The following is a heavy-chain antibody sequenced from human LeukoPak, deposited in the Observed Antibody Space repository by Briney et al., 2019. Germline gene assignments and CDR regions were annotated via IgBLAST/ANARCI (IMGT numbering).Heavy chain of an antibody. CDR1: GFTFSSYS. Sequence: GGSLRLSCAASGFTFSSYSMNWVRQAPGKGLEWVSSISSSSSYIYYADSVKGRFTISRDNAKNSLYLQMNSLRAEDTAVYYCASHFWSGYYSRAFDIWGRGTMVTVSS. CDR3: ASHFWSGYYSRAFDI. J-gene: IGHJ3*02. V-gene: IGHV3-21*01. CDR2: ISSSSSYI. D-gene: IGHD3-3*02.